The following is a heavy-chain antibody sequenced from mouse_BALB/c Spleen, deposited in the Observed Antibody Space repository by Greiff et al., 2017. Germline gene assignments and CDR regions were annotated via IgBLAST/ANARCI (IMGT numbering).Heavy chain of an antibody. J-gene: IGHJ3*01. CDR1: GYSFTSYY. Sequence: EVQLQQSGPELMKPGASVKISCKASGYSFTSYYMHWVKQSHGKSLEWIGYIDPFNGGTSYNQKFKGKATLTVDKSSSTAYMHLSSLTSEDSAVYYCARYYGSSSLAYWGQGTLVTVSA. CDR2: IDPFNGGT. V-gene: IGHV1S135*01. CDR3: ARYYGSSSLAY. D-gene: IGHD1-1*01.